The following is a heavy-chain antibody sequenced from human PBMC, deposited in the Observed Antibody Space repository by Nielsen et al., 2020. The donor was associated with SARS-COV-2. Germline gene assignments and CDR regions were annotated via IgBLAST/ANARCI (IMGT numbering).Heavy chain of an antibody. D-gene: IGHD3-16*02. CDR2: IYYDGSNK. CDR1: GFTFSNYG. CDR3: ARGPITFGGVIVPFDY. J-gene: IGHJ4*02. V-gene: IGHV3-33*01. Sequence: GESLKISCVASGFTFSNYGMNWVRQAPGRGLEWVALIYYDGSNKYYADSVKGRFTISRDNSKNTLYLQMNSLRAEDTAVYYCARGPITFGGVIVPFDYWGQGTLVTVSA.